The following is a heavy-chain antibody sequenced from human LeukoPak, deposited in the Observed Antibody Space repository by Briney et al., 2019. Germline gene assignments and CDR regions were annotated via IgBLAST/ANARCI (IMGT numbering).Heavy chain of an antibody. CDR3: ARIPLGYSGAYYFDY. D-gene: IGHD5-12*01. CDR1: RGSISGSIRSYY. Sequence: SETLSLTCTVSRGSISGSIRSYYWSWFRQPPGKGLEWIGYISSSGSVNDNPSLRSRVTISVDTSKNQFLLNLSSVSAADTAVYYCARIPLGYSGAYYFDYWGQGTLVTVSP. V-gene: IGHV4-4*09. CDR2: ISSSGSV. J-gene: IGHJ4*02.